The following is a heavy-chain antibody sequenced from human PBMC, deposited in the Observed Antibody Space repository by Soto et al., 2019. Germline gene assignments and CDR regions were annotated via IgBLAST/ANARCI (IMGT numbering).Heavy chain of an antibody. D-gene: IGHD3-10*01. J-gene: IGHJ4*01. V-gene: IGHV3-30*18. Sequence: QVQLVESGGGVVQPGRSLRLSCAASGFTFSSYGMHWVRQAPGKGLEWVAVISYDGSIKYYADSVKGRFTISRDNSKNPLYLQMNSLRAEDSAVYYCAKDHLFGYYFDYWGQGTLVPVSS. CDR2: ISYDGSIK. CDR3: AKDHLFGYYFDY. CDR1: GFTFSSYG.